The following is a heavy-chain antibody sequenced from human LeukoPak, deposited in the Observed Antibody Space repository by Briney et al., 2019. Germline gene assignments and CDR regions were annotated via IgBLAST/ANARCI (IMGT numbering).Heavy chain of an antibody. CDR2: ISSSSSYI. D-gene: IGHD1-26*01. CDR1: GFTFSSYS. Sequence: KPGGSLRLSCAASGFTFSSYSMNWVRQAPGKGLEWVSSISSSSSYIYYADSVKGRFTISRDNAKNSLYLQMNGLRAEDTAVYYCARDLSGSYYVAFDIWGQGTMVTVSS. V-gene: IGHV3-21*01. CDR3: ARDLSGSYYVAFDI. J-gene: IGHJ3*02.